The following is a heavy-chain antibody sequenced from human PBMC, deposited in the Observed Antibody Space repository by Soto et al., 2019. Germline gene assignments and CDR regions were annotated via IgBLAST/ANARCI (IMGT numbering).Heavy chain of an antibody. J-gene: IGHJ6*02. Sequence: ASVKVSCKASGYTFTSYVISWVLQAPGQGLEWMGWISAYNGNTNYAQKLQGRVTMTTDTSTSTAYMELRSLRSDDTAVYYCARDQGYYGSGSYSYGMAVWGPGTTVTVSS. CDR3: ARDQGYYGSGSYSYGMAV. CDR1: GYTFTSYV. V-gene: IGHV1-18*04. D-gene: IGHD3-10*01. CDR2: ISAYNGNT.